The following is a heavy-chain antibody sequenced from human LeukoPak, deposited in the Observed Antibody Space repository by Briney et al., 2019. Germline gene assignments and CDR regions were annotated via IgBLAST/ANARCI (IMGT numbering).Heavy chain of an antibody. Sequence: ASVKVSCKASGYTFTGYYMHWVRRAPGQGLEWMGWINPNSGGTNYAQKFQGRVTMTRDTSISTAYMELSRLRSDDTAVYYCARSHSRVVVAATPFGYWGQGTLVTVSS. CDR2: INPNSGGT. J-gene: IGHJ4*02. D-gene: IGHD2-15*01. V-gene: IGHV1-2*02. CDR3: ARSHSRVVVAATPFGY. CDR1: GYTFTGYY.